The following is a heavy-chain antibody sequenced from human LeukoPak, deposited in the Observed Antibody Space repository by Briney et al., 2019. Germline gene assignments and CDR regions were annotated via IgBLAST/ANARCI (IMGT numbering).Heavy chain of an antibody. CDR3: AREEYYYDSSGYYYFDY. Sequence: ASVKVSCKASGYTFTSYAMHWVRQAPGQRLEWMGWINAGNGNTKYSQKFQGRVTITRDTSASTAYMELSSLRSEDTAVYYCAREEYYYDSSGYYYFDYWGQGTLVTVSS. CDR1: GYTFTSYA. CDR2: INAGNGNT. D-gene: IGHD3-22*01. J-gene: IGHJ4*02. V-gene: IGHV1-3*01.